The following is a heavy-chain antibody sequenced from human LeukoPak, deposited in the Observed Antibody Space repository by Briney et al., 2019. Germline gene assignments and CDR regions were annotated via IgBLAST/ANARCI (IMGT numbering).Heavy chain of an antibody. Sequence: ASVKVSCKASGYTFTSYAMHWVRQAPGQRLEWMGWINAGNGNTKYSQKFQGRVTIIRDTSASTAYMELSSLRSEDTAVYYCARDSHPAYCSSTSCYVSGDGWFDPWGQGTLVTVSS. J-gene: IGHJ5*02. D-gene: IGHD2-2*01. CDR1: GYTFTSYA. CDR2: INAGNGNT. CDR3: ARDSHPAYCSSTSCYVSGDGWFDP. V-gene: IGHV1-3*01.